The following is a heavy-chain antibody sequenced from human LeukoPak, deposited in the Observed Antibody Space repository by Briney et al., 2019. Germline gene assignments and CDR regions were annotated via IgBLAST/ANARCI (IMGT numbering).Heavy chain of an antibody. CDR3: ASGRNWNDFLFDY. Sequence: GGSLRLSCAGSGFTFSSYSMNWVRQAPGKGLEWVSSISSSSSYIYYADSVKGRFTISRDNAKNSLYLQMNSLRAEDTAVYYCASGRNWNDFLFDYWGQGALVTVSS. J-gene: IGHJ4*02. D-gene: IGHD1-1*01. CDR1: GFTFSSYS. V-gene: IGHV3-21*01. CDR2: ISSSSSYI.